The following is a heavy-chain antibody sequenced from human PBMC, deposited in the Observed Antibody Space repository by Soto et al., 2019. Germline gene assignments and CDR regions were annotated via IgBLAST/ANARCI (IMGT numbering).Heavy chain of an antibody. CDR3: AREYVNQDYETGLGY. D-gene: IGHD4-17*01. Sequence: QVQLVESGGGLVQPGGSLRLSCEVSGFSFSDYYMSWVRQAPGKGLEWISYMSSSGSFIYYADSVKGRFTISRDHAKNTLYLQMEDLRAEDTAIYYCAREYVNQDYETGLGYWGQGTLVTVSS. CDR1: GFSFSDYY. J-gene: IGHJ4*02. CDR2: MSSSGSFI. V-gene: IGHV3-11*01.